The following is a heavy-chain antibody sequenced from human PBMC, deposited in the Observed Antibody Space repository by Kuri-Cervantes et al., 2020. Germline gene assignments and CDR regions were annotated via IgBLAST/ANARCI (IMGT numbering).Heavy chain of an antibody. J-gene: IGHJ5*02. CDR2: IYYSGST. V-gene: IGHV4-39*07. D-gene: IGHD4-23*01. CDR3: ATSTVVTGNWFDP. Sequence: SETLSLTCTVSGGSISSSSYYWGWIRQPPEKGLEWIGSIYYSGSTNYNPSLKSRVTISVDTSKNQFSLKLSSVTAADTAVYYCATSTVVTGNWFDPWGQGTLVTVSS. CDR1: GGSISSSSYY.